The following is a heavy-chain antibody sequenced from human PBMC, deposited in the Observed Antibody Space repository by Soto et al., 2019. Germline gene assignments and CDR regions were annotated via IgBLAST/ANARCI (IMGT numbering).Heavy chain of an antibody. V-gene: IGHV4-31*02. CDR2: IYHSGRT. Sequence: SETLSLTWTVAGGSISNGDYYWSCVRQNPGKGLEWIGHIYHSGRTYYNPSLKSRVTISVDTSKNQFSLNLSSVTAADTAVYYCARWVEVSLDYFDSWGQGTPVTVSS. CDR1: GGSISNGDYY. J-gene: IGHJ4*02. CDR3: ARWVEVSLDYFDS. D-gene: IGHD2-15*01.